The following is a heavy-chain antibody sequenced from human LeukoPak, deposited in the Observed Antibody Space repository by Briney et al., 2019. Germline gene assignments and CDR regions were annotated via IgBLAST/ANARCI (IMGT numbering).Heavy chain of an antibody. V-gene: IGHV3-74*01. D-gene: IGHD6-6*01. CDR3: VRGGSSSNNWYSCFDP. Sequence: GGSLRLSCAASGFTFSSYWMHWVRQAPGKGLVWVSRINTDGRDTTYADSVKGRFTISRDNAKNTLYLQLNSLRAEDTAVYYCVRGGSSSNNWYSCFDPWGQGTLVTVSS. CDR2: INTDGRDT. CDR1: GFTFSSYW. J-gene: IGHJ5*02.